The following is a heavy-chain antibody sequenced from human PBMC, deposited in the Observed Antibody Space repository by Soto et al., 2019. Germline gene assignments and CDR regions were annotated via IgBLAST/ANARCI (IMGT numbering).Heavy chain of an antibody. J-gene: IGHJ3*02. CDR3: ATSPPGGYSSSSGDAFDI. Sequence: ASVKVSCKASGYTFTSYGISWVRQAPGQGLEWMGWISAYNGNTNYAQKLQGRVTMTTDTSTSTAYMELRSLRSDDTAVYYCATSPPGGYSSSSGDAFDIWGQGTMVTVSS. D-gene: IGHD6-6*01. CDR2: ISAYNGNT. V-gene: IGHV1-18*01. CDR1: GYTFTSYG.